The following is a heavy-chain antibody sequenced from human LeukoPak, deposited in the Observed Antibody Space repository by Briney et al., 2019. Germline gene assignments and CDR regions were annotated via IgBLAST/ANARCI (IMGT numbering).Heavy chain of an antibody. CDR1: GFTFSTYC. D-gene: IGHD3-16*01. J-gene: IGHJ6*03. CDR2: ISGSSATI. V-gene: IGHV3-48*01. Sequence: GGSLRLSCAASGFTFSTYCMNWVRQAPGKGLDWVSYISGSSATIYYADSVKGRFTISRDNAKSSLYLQMNSLRAEDTAVYYCARRSEFGVLYYMDVWGKGTTVTVSS. CDR3: ARRSEFGVLYYMDV.